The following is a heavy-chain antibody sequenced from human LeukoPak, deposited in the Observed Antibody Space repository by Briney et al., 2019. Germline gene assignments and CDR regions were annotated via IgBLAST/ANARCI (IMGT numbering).Heavy chain of an antibody. V-gene: IGHV3-33*01. CDR2: IWYDGSNK. J-gene: IGHJ6*04. CDR1: GFTLSSYG. Sequence: PGGSLRLSCAASGFTLSSYGMHWVRQAPGKGLEWVAVIWYDGSNKYYAGSVKGRFTISRDNSKNTLYLQMNSLRAEDTAVYYCARDQGYCSSTSCYVRCYYYYGMDVWGKGTTVTVSS. CDR3: ARDQGYCSSTSCYVRCYYYYGMDV. D-gene: IGHD2-2*01.